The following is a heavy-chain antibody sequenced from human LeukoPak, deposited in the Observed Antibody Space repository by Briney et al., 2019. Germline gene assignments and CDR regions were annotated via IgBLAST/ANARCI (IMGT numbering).Heavy chain of an antibody. Sequence: GASVKVSCKASGYTFTGYYMHWVRQAPGQGLEWMGWINPTSGGTNYAQKFQGRVTMTRDTSISTAYMELSRLRSDDTAVYYCARSVPKRLPAAIERDDYWGQGTLVTVSS. V-gene: IGHV1-2*02. CDR2: INPTSGGT. D-gene: IGHD2-2*01. J-gene: IGHJ4*02. CDR3: ARSVPKRLPAAIERDDY. CDR1: GYTFTGYY.